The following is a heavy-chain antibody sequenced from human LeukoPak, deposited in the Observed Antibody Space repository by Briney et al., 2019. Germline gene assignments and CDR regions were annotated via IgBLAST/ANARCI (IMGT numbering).Heavy chain of an antibody. Sequence: RASVKVSCKASGYTFTSYYMHWVRQAPGQGLEWMGIINPSGGSASYAQKFQGRVTMTRDMSTSTVYMELSSLRSEDTAVYYCARVVAARRLYYYYYYMDVWGKGTTVTVSS. J-gene: IGHJ6*03. CDR3: ARVVAARRLYYYYYYMDV. CDR1: GYTFTSYY. CDR2: INPSGGSA. D-gene: IGHD2-15*01. V-gene: IGHV1-46*01.